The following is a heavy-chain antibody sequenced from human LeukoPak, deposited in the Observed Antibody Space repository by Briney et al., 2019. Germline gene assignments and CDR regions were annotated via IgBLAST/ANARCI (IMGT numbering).Heavy chain of an antibody. J-gene: IGHJ6*03. D-gene: IGHD2-2*02. Sequence: ASVKVSCKGSGYTFTGYYMHWVRQAPGQGLEWMGWINPNSGGTKYAQKFQGRVTMTRDTSISTAYMELSRLRSDDTAVYYCARRRVVPAAIFRYYNYMDVWGKGTPVTVSS. V-gene: IGHV1-2*02. CDR3: ARRRVVPAAIFRYYNYMDV. CDR2: INPNSGGT. CDR1: GYTFTGYY.